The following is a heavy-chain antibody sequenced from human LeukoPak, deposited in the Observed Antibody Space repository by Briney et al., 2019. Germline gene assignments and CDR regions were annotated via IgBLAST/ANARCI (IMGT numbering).Heavy chain of an antibody. D-gene: IGHD5-24*01. CDR2: IILIFGTA. J-gene: IGHJ5*02. Sequence: SVKVSCKXSGGTFSSYAISWVRQAPGQGLEWMGRIILIFGTANYAQKFQGRVTITTDESTSTAYMELSSLRSEDTAVYYCASTRRGWLQWENWFDPWGQGTLVTVSS. CDR1: GGTFSSYA. CDR3: ASTRRGWLQWENWFDP. V-gene: IGHV1-69*05.